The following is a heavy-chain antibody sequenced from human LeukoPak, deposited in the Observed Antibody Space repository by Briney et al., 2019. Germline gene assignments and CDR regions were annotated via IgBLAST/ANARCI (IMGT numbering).Heavy chain of an antibody. CDR3: ARAEHYYDSSGCGAFDI. CDR2: ISSSSYI. Sequence: PGGSLRLSCAASGFTFSSYSMNWVRQAPGKGLEWVSSISSSSYIYYADSVKGRFTISRGNAKNSLYLQMNSLRAEGTAVYYCARAEHYYDSSGCGAFDIWGQGTMVTVSS. J-gene: IGHJ3*02. CDR1: GFTFSSYS. D-gene: IGHD3-22*01. V-gene: IGHV3-21*01.